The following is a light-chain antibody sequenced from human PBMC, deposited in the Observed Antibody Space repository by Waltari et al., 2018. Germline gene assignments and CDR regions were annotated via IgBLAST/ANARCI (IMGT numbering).Light chain of an antibody. Sequence: EIVLTQSPGTVSLSPGERATVSCRASQTVTSSDLAWYQQQPGQAPRLLIYDASRRATGIPERFSGSGSGTDFTLTISRLEPEDFAVYYCQQYHSSPRTFGQGTMVEIK. J-gene: IGKJ1*01. CDR3: QQYHSSPRT. CDR1: QTVTSSD. CDR2: DAS. V-gene: IGKV3-20*01.